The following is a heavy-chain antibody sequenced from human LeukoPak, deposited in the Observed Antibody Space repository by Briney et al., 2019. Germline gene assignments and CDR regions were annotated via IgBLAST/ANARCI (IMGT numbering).Heavy chain of an antibody. V-gene: IGHV3-23*01. CDR3: ARDPGGSFDY. Sequence: GGSLRLSCAASGFTFNNYAMSWVCQAPGKGLEWVSTISSSGTNYADSVKGRFTISRDNSKSTVDLQMNSLRADDTAVYYCARDPGGSFDYWGQGTLVTVSS. CDR2: ISSSGT. CDR1: GFTFNNYA. J-gene: IGHJ4*02. D-gene: IGHD3-16*01.